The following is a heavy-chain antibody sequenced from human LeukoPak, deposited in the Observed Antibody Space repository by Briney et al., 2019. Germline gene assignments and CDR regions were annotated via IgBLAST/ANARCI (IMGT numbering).Heavy chain of an antibody. CDR3: ARGHLLSPWYHIVVVPAAMSYYHMDV. V-gene: IGHV1-8*03. D-gene: IGHD2-2*01. CDR2: MNPNSGNT. CDR1: GYTFTSYD. Sequence: ASVKVSCKASGYTFTSYDINWVRQATGQGLEWMGWMNPNSGNTGYAQKFQGRVTITRNTSISTAYMELSSLRSEDTAVYYCARGHLLSPWYHIVVVPAAMSYYHMDVWGKGTTVTVSS. J-gene: IGHJ6*03.